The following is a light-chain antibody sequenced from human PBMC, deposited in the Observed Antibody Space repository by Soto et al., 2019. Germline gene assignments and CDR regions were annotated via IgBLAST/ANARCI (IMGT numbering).Light chain of an antibody. V-gene: IGLV1-40*01. CDR2: GNS. J-gene: IGLJ2*01. CDR1: SSSIGAGYG. CDR3: QSYDSSLRGLV. Sequence: QSVLTQPPSVSGAPGQRVTISCTGSSSSIGAGYGVHWYQHLPGTAPKLLIYGNSNRPSGVPDRFSGSKSGTSASLAITGLQAEDEADYYCQSYDSSLRGLVFGGGTKLTVL.